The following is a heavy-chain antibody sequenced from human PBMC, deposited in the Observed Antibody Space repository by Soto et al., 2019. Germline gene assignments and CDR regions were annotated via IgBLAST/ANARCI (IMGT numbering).Heavy chain of an antibody. CDR1: GYSFTSYW. CDR3: AGLTMLYDSSGYYPVGAFDI. Sequence: PGESLKISCKGSGYSFTSYWISWVRQMPGKGLEWMGRIDPSDSYTNYSPSFQGHVTISADKSISTAYLQWSSLKASDTAMYYCAGLTMLYDSSGYYPVGAFDIWGQGTMVTVSS. CDR2: IDPSDSYT. J-gene: IGHJ3*02. D-gene: IGHD3-22*01. V-gene: IGHV5-10-1*01.